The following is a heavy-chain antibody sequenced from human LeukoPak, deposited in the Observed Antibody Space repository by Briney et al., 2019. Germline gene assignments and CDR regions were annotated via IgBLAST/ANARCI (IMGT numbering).Heavy chain of an antibody. J-gene: IGHJ3*02. CDR2: ISGSGGSI. D-gene: IGHD3-22*01. CDR3: AKGVYYDSSAYNAFDI. CDR1: GFTFSSYA. Sequence: GGSLRLSCAASGFTFSSYAMSWVRQAPGKGLEWVSAISGSGGSIYYADSVKGRFIISRDNSKNTLYLQMNSLGAEDTAVYYCAKGVYYDSSAYNAFDIWGQGTMVTVSS. V-gene: IGHV3-23*01.